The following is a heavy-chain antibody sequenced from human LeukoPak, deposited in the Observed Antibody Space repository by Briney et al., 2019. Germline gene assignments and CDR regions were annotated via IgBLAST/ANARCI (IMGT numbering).Heavy chain of an antibody. J-gene: IGHJ4*02. D-gene: IGHD5-18*01. CDR2: INWNGGST. V-gene: IGHV3-20*04. CDR1: GFTFDDYG. Sequence: GSLRLSCAASGFTFDDYGMSWVRQAPGKGLEWVSGINWNGGSTGYADSVKGRFTISRDNAKNSLYLQMNSLRAEDTALYYCARGGGDVDTAIPPYFDYWGQGTLVTVSS. CDR3: ARGGGDVDTAIPPYFDY.